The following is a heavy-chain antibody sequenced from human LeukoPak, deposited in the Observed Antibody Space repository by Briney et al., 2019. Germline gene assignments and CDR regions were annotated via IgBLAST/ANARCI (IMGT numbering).Heavy chain of an antibody. CDR3: ARLYNWNEGFDY. V-gene: IGHV3-23*01. CDR1: GFTFSSYA. CDR2: ITASGATT. Sequence: GVLRLSCAASGFTFSSYAMSWVRQAPGKGLEWVSTITASGATTYYADSVRGRFTISRDNSKNTLYLQMNSLRAGDTALYYCARLYNWNEGFDYWGQGTLVTVSS. J-gene: IGHJ4*02. D-gene: IGHD1-20*01.